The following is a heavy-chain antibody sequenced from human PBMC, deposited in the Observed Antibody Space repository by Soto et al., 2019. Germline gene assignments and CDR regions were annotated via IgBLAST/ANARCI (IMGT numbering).Heavy chain of an antibody. V-gene: IGHV1-46*03. D-gene: IGHD3-10*01. J-gene: IGHJ6*03. CDR3: ARVGYFGSGSYKIEGGGFMDV. CDR2: INPSGGRT. Sequence: ASVKVSCKASGYTLTNYYIHWVRQAPGQGLEWMGMINPSGGRTSLTEKFKGRVTMTRDTSTSTVYMELSSLRSDDTAVYYCARVGYFGSGSYKIEGGGFMDVWGTGTTVTVSS. CDR1: GYTLTNYY.